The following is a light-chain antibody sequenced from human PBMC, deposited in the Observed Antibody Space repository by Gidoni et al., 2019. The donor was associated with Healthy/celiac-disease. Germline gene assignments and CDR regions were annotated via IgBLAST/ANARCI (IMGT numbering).Light chain of an antibody. CDR1: PSISTW. CDR3: QQYSSYSPF. J-gene: IGKJ4*01. V-gene: IGKV1-5*03. Sequence: DIQMTQPPSTLSASLGDRVTINCRTSPSISTWLAWYQQKPGKAPQLLIYKATSLESGVPSRFSGSGSATEFTLTISILQPDYFATYYYQQYSSYSPFFGGXTKVEIK. CDR2: KAT.